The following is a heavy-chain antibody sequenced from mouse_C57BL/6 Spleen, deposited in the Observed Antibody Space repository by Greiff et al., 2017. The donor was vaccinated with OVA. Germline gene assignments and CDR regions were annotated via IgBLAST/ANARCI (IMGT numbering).Heavy chain of an antibody. CDR2: IDPSDSET. V-gene: IGHV1-52*01. Sequence: QVQLQQPGAELVRPGSSVKLSCKASGYTFTSYWMHWVKQRPIQGLEWIGNIDPSDSETHYNQKFKDKATLTVDKSSSTAYMQLSSLTSEDSAVEYCARTQLGGGNYAMDYWGKGTSVTV. J-gene: IGHJ4*01. CDR3: ARTQLGGGNYAMDY. D-gene: IGHD4-1*02. CDR1: GYTFTSYW.